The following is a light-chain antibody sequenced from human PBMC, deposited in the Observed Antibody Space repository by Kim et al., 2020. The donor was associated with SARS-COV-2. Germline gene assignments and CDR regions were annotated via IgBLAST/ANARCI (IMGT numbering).Light chain of an antibody. V-gene: IGKV1-27*01. CDR2: SAS. CDR3: QRYYSAPWT. Sequence: ASVGDRVTITCRASQDINNYLAWYQQKPGKAPKLLIYSASVLQLGVPSRFSGSGSGTDFTLTISSLQPEDVATYYCQRYYSAPWTFGQGTKVDIK. J-gene: IGKJ1*01. CDR1: QDINNY.